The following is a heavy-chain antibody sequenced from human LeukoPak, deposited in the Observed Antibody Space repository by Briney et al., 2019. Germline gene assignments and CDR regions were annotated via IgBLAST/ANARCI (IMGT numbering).Heavy chain of an antibody. J-gene: IGHJ4*02. CDR2: IVPSDSDA. Sequence: GESLQISCYGSGYWFNSYWISWVRHMPGNDLEWLGAIVPSDSDANYSPSFQGNVTFSVDKSITTAFLQWSSLKASDTAMYYCARGQGYCSGGSCFLYYFDYWGQGTLVTVSS. CDR3: ARGQGYCSGGSCFLYYFDY. CDR1: GYWFNSYW. V-gene: IGHV5-10-1*01. D-gene: IGHD2-15*01.